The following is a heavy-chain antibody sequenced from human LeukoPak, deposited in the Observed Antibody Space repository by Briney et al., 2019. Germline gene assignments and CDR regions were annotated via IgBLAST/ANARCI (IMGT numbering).Heavy chain of an antibody. CDR1: GYTFTSYY. Sequence: GASVKVSCKASGYTFTSYYMHWVRQAPGQGLGWMGIINPSGGSTSYAQKFQGRVTMTRDTSTSTVYMELSSLRSEDTAVYYCARGRARSITIFGVVTLGYAFDIWGQGTMVTVSS. J-gene: IGHJ3*02. V-gene: IGHV1-46*01. CDR3: ARGRARSITIFGVVTLGYAFDI. CDR2: INPSGGST. D-gene: IGHD3-3*01.